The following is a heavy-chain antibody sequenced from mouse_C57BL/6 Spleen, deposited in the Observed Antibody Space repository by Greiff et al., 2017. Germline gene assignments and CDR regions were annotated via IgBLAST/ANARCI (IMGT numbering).Heavy chain of an antibody. CDR2: IYPGDGDT. CDR3: ARQLYDYDVDY. J-gene: IGHJ2*01. Sequence: VQLQQSGAELVKPGASVKISCKASGYAFSSYWMNWVKQRPGKGLEWIGQIYPGDGDTNYNGKFKGKATLTADKSSSTAYMQLSSLTSKDSAVYFCARQLYDYDVDYWGQGTTLTVSS. V-gene: IGHV1-80*01. D-gene: IGHD2-4*01. CDR1: GYAFSSYW.